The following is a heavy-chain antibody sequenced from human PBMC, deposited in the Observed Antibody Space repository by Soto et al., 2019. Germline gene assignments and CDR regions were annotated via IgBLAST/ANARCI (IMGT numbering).Heavy chain of an antibody. Sequence: QVQLVESGGGVVQPGRSLRLSCAASGFTFSSYAMHWVRQAPGKGLEWVAVISYDGSNKYYADSVKGRFTISRDNSKTPLYLQMNSLRAEDTAVYYCARDRAEIDYGAYGGGGGQGTLVTVSS. CDR2: ISYDGSNK. CDR1: GFTFSSYA. V-gene: IGHV3-30-3*01. J-gene: IGHJ4*02. D-gene: IGHD4-17*01. CDR3: ARDRAEIDYGAYGGG.